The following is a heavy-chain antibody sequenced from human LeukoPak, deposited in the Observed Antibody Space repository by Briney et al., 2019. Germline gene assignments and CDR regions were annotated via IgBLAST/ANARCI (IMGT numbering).Heavy chain of an antibody. V-gene: IGHV3-21*01. J-gene: IGHJ3*02. CDR3: ARVPAGVIGMKDAFDI. D-gene: IGHD3-16*02. CDR1: GFSFSSYA. CDR2: ISGSSSYI. Sequence: GGSLRLSCATSGFSFSSYAMSWVRQAPGKGLEWVSSISGSSSYIYYADSVKGRFTISRHNAKNSLYLQMNSLRAEDTAVYYCARVPAGVIGMKDAFDIWGQGTMVTVSS.